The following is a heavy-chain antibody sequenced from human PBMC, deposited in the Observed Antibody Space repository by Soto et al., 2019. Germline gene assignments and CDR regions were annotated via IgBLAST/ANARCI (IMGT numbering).Heavy chain of an antibody. CDR3: AKDERHVLVWFGELSSLDY. CDR1: GFTFSSYG. J-gene: IGHJ4*02. V-gene: IGHV3-30*18. D-gene: IGHD3-10*01. Sequence: QVQLVESGGGVVQPGRSLRLSCAASGFTFSSYGMHWVRQAPGKGLEWVAVISYDGSNKYYADSVKGRFTISRDNSKNTLYLQMNSLRAEDTAVYYCAKDERHVLVWFGELSSLDYWGQGTMVTVSS. CDR2: ISYDGSNK.